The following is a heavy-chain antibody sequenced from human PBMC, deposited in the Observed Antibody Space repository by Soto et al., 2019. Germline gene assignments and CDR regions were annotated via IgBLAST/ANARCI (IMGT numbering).Heavy chain of an antibody. J-gene: IGHJ5*02. CDR1: GFTFSSYG. V-gene: IGHV3-30*18. CDR2: ISYDGSNK. CDR3: AKEIAAAGTRNWFDP. Sequence: GGSLRLSCAASGFTFSSYGMHWVRQAPGKGLEWVAVISYDGSNKYYADSVKGRFTISRDNSKNTLYLQMNSLRAEDTAVYYCAKEIAAAGTRNWFDPWGQGTLVTVS. D-gene: IGHD6-13*01.